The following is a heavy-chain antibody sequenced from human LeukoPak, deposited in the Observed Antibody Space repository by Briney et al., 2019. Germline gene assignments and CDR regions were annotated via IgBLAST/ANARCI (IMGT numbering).Heavy chain of an antibody. CDR3: ARNYDIVTGPTYCFDY. CDR1: GYTFTSYG. CDR2: IIAYSGNT. V-gene: IGHV1-18*01. D-gene: IGHD3-9*01. J-gene: IGHJ4*02. Sequence: ASVKVSCKASGYTFTSYGISWVRQAPGQGLEWMGWIIAYSGNTNYAQKLQGRVTMTTDTSTSTAYMELRSLRSDDTAVYYCARNYDIVTGPTYCFDYWGQGALVTVS.